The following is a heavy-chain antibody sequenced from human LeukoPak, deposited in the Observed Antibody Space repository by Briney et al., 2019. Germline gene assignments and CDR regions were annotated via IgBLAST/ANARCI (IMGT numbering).Heavy chain of an antibody. CDR1: GGSFSGYY. D-gene: IGHD6-13*01. CDR3: ARRGSSSWSGVDI. Sequence: PSETLSLTCAVYGGSFSGYYWSWIRQPPGKGLEWIGSIYYSGSTYFNPSLKSRVTISVDTSKNQFSLKMSSVTAADTAVYYCARRGSSSWSGVDIWGQGTMVTVSS. V-gene: IGHV4-34*01. J-gene: IGHJ3*02. CDR2: IYYSGST.